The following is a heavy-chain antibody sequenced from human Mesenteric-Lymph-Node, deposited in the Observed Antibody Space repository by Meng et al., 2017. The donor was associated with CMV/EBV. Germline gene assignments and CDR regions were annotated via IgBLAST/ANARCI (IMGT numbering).Heavy chain of an antibody. CDR2: ISGSGGST. Sequence: GGSLRLSCAASGFTFSSYAMSWVRQAPGKGLEWVSAISGSGGSTYYADSVKGRFTISRDNSKNTLYLQMNSLRAEDTAVYYCAKISQLRFLEWLEYYYYGMDVWGQGTTVTVSS. CDR1: GFTFSSYA. J-gene: IGHJ6*02. V-gene: IGHV3-23*01. D-gene: IGHD3-3*01. CDR3: AKISQLRFLEWLEYYYYGMDV.